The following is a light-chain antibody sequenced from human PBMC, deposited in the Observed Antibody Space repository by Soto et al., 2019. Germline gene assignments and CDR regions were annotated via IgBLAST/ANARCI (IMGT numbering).Light chain of an antibody. CDR1: QAISSW. CDR2: AAS. V-gene: IGKV1D-12*01. CDR3: QQANSFPIT. J-gene: IGKJ5*01. Sequence: DIQMTQSTSSVSESVGDRVTMTCRASQAISSWLAWYQQKPGRAPKLLIYAASSVQSGVPSRFSGSGSGTDFTLTISSLQPEDFATYYCQQANSFPITFGQGTRLEIK.